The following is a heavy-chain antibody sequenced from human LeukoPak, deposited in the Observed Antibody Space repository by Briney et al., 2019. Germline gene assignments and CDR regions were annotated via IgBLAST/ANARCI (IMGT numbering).Heavy chain of an antibody. CDR2: INHSGST. CDR3: ARYLAYSYGRAYFDY. Sequence: SETLSLTCAVYGGSFSGCYWSWIRQPPGKGLEWIGEINHSGSTNYNPSLKSRVTISVDTSKNQFSLKLSSVTAADTAVYYCARYLAYSYGRAYFDYWGQGTLVTVSS. D-gene: IGHD5-18*01. V-gene: IGHV4-34*01. J-gene: IGHJ4*02. CDR1: GGSFSGCY.